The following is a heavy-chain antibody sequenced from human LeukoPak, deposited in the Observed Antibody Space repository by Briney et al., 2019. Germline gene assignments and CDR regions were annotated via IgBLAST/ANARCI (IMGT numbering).Heavy chain of an antibody. V-gene: IGHV3-23*01. Sequence: GGSLRLSCAASGFTFSSYAMSWVRQAPGKGLEWVSAISGSGGSTYYADSVKGRFTISRDNSKNTRYLQMNSLRAEDTAVYYCANPPPRYCSSTSCFPYYYYYMDVWGKGTTVTVSS. CDR2: ISGSGGST. D-gene: IGHD2-2*01. CDR1: GFTFSSYA. J-gene: IGHJ6*03. CDR3: ANPPPRYCSSTSCFPYYYYYMDV.